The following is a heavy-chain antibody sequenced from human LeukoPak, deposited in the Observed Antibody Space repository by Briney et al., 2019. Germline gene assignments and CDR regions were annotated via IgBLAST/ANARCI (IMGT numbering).Heavy chain of an antibody. Sequence: GGSLRLSCAASGFTFSSYAMSWVRQAPGKGLEWVSAISGSGGSTYYADSVKGRFTISRDNSKNTLHLQMNSLRAEDTAVYYCAKLHYDILTGYFPDAFDIWGQGTMVTVSS. D-gene: IGHD3-9*01. CDR2: ISGSGGST. V-gene: IGHV3-23*01. CDR1: GFTFSSYA. CDR3: AKLHYDILTGYFPDAFDI. J-gene: IGHJ3*02.